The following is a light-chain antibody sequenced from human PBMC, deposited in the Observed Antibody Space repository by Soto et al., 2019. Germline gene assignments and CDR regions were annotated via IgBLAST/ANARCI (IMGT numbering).Light chain of an antibody. Sequence: DIQMTQSPSSLSASVGDRVTIMCRASQSVSTRLAWYQQKPGKAPKVLIYDASSWAGGVPSRFTGSGSGTEFTLTISSLQAEDVAVYYCQQYYSTAWTFGQGTKVDIK. CDR3: QQYYSTAWT. J-gene: IGKJ1*01. V-gene: IGKV1-5*02. CDR2: DAS. CDR1: QSVSTR.